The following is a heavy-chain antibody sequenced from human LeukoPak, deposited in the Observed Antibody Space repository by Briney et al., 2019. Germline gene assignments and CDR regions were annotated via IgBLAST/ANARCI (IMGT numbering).Heavy chain of an antibody. J-gene: IGHJ4*02. CDR1: GFTFSSYA. Sequence: SGGSLRLSCAASGFTFSSYAMSWVRQAPGKGLEWVSAISGSGGSTYYADSVKGRFTISRDNSKNTLYLQMNSLSAEDTAVYCCAKDPVASIPRYYFDYWGQGTLVTVSS. D-gene: IGHD6-6*01. CDR2: ISGSGGST. CDR3: AKDPVASIPRYYFDY. V-gene: IGHV3-23*01.